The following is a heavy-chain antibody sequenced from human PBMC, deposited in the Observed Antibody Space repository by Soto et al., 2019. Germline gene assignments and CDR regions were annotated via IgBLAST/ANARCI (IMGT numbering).Heavy chain of an antibody. V-gene: IGHV1-18*01. D-gene: IGHD3-22*01. J-gene: IGHJ4*02. Sequence: QIHLVQSGPEVKKPGASVKVSCKASGYTFDIYGISWVRQVPGKGPEWMGWISADNGDTKYAQRMQGRVTMTTDTASSTAYMELRSLRSDDTAVYYCARDRSYYYDSSGYPFDFWGQGSLVTVSS. CDR3: ARDRSYYYDSSGYPFDF. CDR2: ISADNGDT. CDR1: GYTFDIYG.